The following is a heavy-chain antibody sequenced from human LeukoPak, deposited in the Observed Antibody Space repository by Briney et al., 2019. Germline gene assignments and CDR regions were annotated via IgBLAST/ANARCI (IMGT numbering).Heavy chain of an antibody. Sequence: SETLSLTCNVSGGSISSNYWSWIRQPPGKGLEWIGYFSTSGNTNYNPSLKSRITISVGTSKNQFSLRLSSVTAADTAVYYCAKHGVYYQGSGRPIRTDYYQLELWGKGTTVTVSS. D-gene: IGHD3-10*01. CDR1: GGSISSNY. V-gene: IGHV4-4*09. J-gene: IGHJ6*03. CDR3: AKHGVYYQGSGRPIRTDYYQLEL. CDR2: FSTSGNT.